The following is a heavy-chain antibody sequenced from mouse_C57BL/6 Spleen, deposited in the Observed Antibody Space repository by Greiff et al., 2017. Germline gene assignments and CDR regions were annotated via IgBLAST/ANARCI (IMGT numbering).Heavy chain of an antibody. CDR2: IRNKANGYTT. J-gene: IGHJ2*01. CDR3: ARYMITTDYFDY. D-gene: IGHD1-1*01. Sequence: EVKLQESGGGLVQPGGSLSLSCAASGFTFTDYYMSWVRQPPGKALEWLGFIRNKANGYTTEYSASVKGRFTISRDNSQSILYLQMNALRAEDSATYYCARYMITTDYFDYWGQGTTLTVSS. CDR1: GFTFTDYY. V-gene: IGHV7-3*01.